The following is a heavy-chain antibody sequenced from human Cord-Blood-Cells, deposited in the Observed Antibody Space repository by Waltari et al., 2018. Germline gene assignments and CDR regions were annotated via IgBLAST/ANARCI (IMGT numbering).Heavy chain of an antibody. CDR3: ARDYYGSGSYY. D-gene: IGHD3-10*01. V-gene: IGHV3-30*04. Sequence: QVQLVESGGGVVQPGRSLRLSCAASGFTFSSYAMPWVRQAPGKGLEWVAVISYDGSNKYYADSVKGRFTISRDNSKNTLYLQMNSLRAEETAVYYCARDYYGSGSYYWGQGTLVTVSS. J-gene: IGHJ4*02. CDR1: GFTFSSYA. CDR2: ISYDGSNK.